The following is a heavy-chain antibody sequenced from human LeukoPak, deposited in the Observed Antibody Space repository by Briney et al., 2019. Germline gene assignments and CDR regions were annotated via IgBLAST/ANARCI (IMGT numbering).Heavy chain of an antibody. CDR1: GGSISSYY. J-gene: IGHJ6*02. V-gene: IGHV4-34*01. CDR3: ARESVVVPAAMDYYYGMDV. CDR2: INHSGST. D-gene: IGHD2-2*01. Sequence: SGTLSLTCSVSGGSISSYYWSWIRQPPGKGLEWIGEINHSGSTNYNPSLKSRVTISVDTSKNQFSLKLSSVTAADTAVYYCARESVVVPAAMDYYYGMDVWGQGTTVTVSS.